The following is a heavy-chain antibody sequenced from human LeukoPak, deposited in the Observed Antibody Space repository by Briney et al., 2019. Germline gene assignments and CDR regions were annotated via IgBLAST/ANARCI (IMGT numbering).Heavy chain of an antibody. Sequence: GGSLRLSCAASGFTFSTYAMHWVRQAPGKGLEWLAVISYDGSNKYYADSVKGRFTISRDNSKNTLYLQMNSLRSEDTALYYCARVDSAGGYWGQGTLVTVSS. CDR2: ISYDGSNK. J-gene: IGHJ4*02. CDR1: GFTFSTYA. CDR3: ARVDSAGGY. V-gene: IGHV3-30-3*01. D-gene: IGHD5-18*01.